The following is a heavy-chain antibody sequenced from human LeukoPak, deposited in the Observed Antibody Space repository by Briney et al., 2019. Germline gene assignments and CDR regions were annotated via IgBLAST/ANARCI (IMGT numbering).Heavy chain of an antibody. CDR1: GFTFSSYA. D-gene: IGHD3-22*01. V-gene: IGHV3-21*06. J-gene: IGHJ4*02. CDR2: ISGRSADI. Sequence: GGSLRLSCAASGFTFSSYAMNWVRQAPGKGLEWVSSISGRSADIYYADSVKGRFTISRDNAKNSVFLQMSNLRVEDTAIYYCARRGYHDSSGYDYWGQGTPVTVSS. CDR3: ARRGYHDSSGYDY.